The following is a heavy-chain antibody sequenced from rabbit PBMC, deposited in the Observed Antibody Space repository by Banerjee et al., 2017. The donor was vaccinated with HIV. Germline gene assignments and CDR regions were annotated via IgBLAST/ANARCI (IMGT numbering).Heavy chain of an antibody. D-gene: IGHD4-1*01. J-gene: IGHJ4*01. CDR1: GFSFSSSYW. Sequence: QSLVESGGGLVQPEGSLTLTCKASGFSFSSSYWMTWVRQAPGKGLEWIGYIDPVFGSTLYADWVNGRFTISSHNAQNTLYLQLNSLTAADTATYFCVRVVAGVYFNLWGQGTLV. CDR2: IDPVFGST. V-gene: IGHV1S40*01. CDR3: VRVVAGVYFNL.